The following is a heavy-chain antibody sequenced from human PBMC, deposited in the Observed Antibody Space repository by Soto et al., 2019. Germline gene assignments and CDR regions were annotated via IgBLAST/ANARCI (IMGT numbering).Heavy chain of an antibody. D-gene: IGHD6-19*01. CDR2: IYYSGST. Sequence: SETLSLTCAFSGDSISSSDYYWGWIRQPPGKGLEWIGSIYYSGSTYYNPSLQSRVAISVDTSKNQFSLKLKSVTAADTAIYYCARRTVNIRTFYSGLKTHCFDYWGQGAPVTVSS. CDR1: GDSISSSDYY. CDR3: ARRTVNIRTFYSGLKTHCFDY. V-gene: IGHV4-39*01. J-gene: IGHJ4*02.